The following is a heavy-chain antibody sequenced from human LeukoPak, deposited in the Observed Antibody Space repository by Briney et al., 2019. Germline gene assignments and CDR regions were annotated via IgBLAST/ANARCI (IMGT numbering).Heavy chain of an antibody. D-gene: IGHD5-12*01. V-gene: IGHV3-23*01. CDR3: AKDGAWLRFDD. CDR1: GFPFSSHG. Sequence: GGSLRLSCAGSGFPFSSHGRNWVRQAPGKGLEWVSGISPGGGPTYYADSVKGRFTISRDDVKSTLYLQMKNLRAEDTAVYYCAKDGAWLRFDDWGQGILVTVSS. CDR2: ISPGGGPT. J-gene: IGHJ4*02.